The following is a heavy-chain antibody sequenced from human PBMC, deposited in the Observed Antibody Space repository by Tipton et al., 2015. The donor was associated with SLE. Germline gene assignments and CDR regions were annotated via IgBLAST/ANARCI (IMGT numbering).Heavy chain of an antibody. J-gene: IGHJ3*02. CDR1: GFTFSSYW. CDR2: IKQDGSEK. Sequence: GSLRLSCAASGFTFSSYWMSWVRQAPGKGLEWVANIKQDGSEKYYVDSVKGRFTISRDNAKNSLYLQMNSLRAEDTAVYYCAAETQRITMVQGPGAFDIWGQGTMVTVSS. V-gene: IGHV3-7*01. D-gene: IGHD3-10*01. CDR3: AAETQRITMVQGPGAFDI.